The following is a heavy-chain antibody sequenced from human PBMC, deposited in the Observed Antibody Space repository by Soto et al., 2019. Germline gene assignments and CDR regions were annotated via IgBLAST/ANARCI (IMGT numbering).Heavy chain of an antibody. Sequence: PGGSLRLSCAASGFTFGSYGMHWVRQAPGKGLEWVAVISYDGSNKYYADSVKGRFTISRDNSKNTLYLQMNSLRGEDTAVYYCARRGSTVTFTNWGQGTPVTVSS. CDR2: ISYDGSNK. V-gene: IGHV3-30*03. CDR3: ARRGSTVTFTN. CDR1: GFTFGSYG. J-gene: IGHJ4*02. D-gene: IGHD4-17*01.